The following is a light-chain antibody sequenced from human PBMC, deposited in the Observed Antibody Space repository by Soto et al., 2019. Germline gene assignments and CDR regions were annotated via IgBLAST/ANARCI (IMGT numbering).Light chain of an antibody. CDR1: QGISSA. Sequence: NTPCRASQGISSALVWYQQKPGKAPNLLIYDASTLESGVPSRFSGSGYGTDFTLTISSLQPEDFATYYCQQFTNYPLTFGGGTKVDI. CDR2: DAS. J-gene: IGKJ4*01. V-gene: IGKV1D-13*01. CDR3: QQFTNYPLT.